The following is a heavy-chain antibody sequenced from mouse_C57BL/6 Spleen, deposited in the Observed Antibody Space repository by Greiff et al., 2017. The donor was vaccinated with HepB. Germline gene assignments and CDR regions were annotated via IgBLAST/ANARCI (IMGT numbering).Heavy chain of an antibody. J-gene: IGHJ2*01. V-gene: IGHV1-82*01. Sequence: VQLQQSGPELVKPGASVKISCKASGYAFSSSWMNWVKQRPGKGLEWIGRIYPGDGDTNYNGKFKGKATLTADKSSSTAYMQLSSLTSEDSAVYFCARSGDGYYFDYWGQSTTLTVSS. D-gene: IGHD2-3*01. CDR3: ARSGDGYYFDY. CDR1: GYAFSSSW. CDR2: IYPGDGDT.